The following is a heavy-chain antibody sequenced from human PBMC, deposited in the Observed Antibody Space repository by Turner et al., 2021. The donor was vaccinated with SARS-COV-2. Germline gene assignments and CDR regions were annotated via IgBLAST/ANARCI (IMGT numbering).Heavy chain of an antibody. J-gene: IGHJ4*02. CDR1: GGSISSSSYY. CDR3: ARHKGDYDSSELLG. V-gene: IGHV4-39*01. Sequence: QLQLQESVPGLVKPSESLSLTCTVSGGSISSSSYYWGWIRQPPGKGLEWIGSIYYSESTYYNPSLKSRGTIAVDTSKNQFSLKLSSVTAADTAVYYCARHKGDYDSSELLGWGQGTLVTVSS. CDR2: IYYSEST. D-gene: IGHD3-22*01.